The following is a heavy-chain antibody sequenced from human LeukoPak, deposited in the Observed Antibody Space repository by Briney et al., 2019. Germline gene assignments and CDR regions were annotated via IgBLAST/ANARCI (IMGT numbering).Heavy chain of an antibody. CDR2: ISSSSSYI. D-gene: IGHD5-18*01. CDR1: GFTFSSYS. V-gene: IGHV3-21*01. Sequence: GGSLRLSCAASGFTFSSYSMNWVRQAPGKGLEWVSSISSSSSYIYYADSVKGRFTISRDNAKNSLYLQMNSLRAEDTAVYYCARDRPRLRGYSYGYYYYMDVWGKGTTVTVSS. J-gene: IGHJ6*03. CDR3: ARDRPRLRGYSYGYYYYMDV.